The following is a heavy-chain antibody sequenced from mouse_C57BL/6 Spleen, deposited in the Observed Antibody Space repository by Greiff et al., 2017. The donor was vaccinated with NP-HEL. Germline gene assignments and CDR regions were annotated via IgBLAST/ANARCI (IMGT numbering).Heavy chain of an antibody. D-gene: IGHD1-1*01. J-gene: IGHJ1*03. CDR3: ARITTVVGGYFDV. V-gene: IGHV1-85*01. Sequence: VQLQQSGPELVKPGASVKLSCKASGYTFTSYDINWVKQRPGQGLEWIGWIYPRDGSTKYNEKFKGKATLTVDTSSSTAYMELHSLTSEDSAVYCCARITTVVGGYFDVWGTGTTVTVSS. CDR2: IYPRDGST. CDR1: GYTFTSYD.